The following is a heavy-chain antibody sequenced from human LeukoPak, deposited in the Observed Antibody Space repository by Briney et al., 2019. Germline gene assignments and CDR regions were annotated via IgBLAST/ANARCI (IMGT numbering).Heavy chain of an antibody. J-gene: IGHJ1*01. Sequence: GGSLRLTCAASGFSFGSQWRSWVRQAPGKGLEWVADINQDGSDKHYVDSVKGRFTTSRDNAESSLYLKVNSLRAEDTAVYYCVRDPRSFHFWGQGTLVTVSS. V-gene: IGHV3-7*01. D-gene: IGHD3-16*02. CDR3: VRDPRSFHF. CDR2: INQDGSDK. CDR1: GFSFGSQW.